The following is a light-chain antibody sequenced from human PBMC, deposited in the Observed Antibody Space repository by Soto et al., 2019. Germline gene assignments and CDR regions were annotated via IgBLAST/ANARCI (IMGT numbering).Light chain of an antibody. V-gene: IGKV3-11*01. Sequence: EIVLTQSPVTLSLSPGERATLSCRASQGVSSYLAWYQHKPGQAPKLLIYDASNRATGIPARFSGSGSGTDFTLTISSLEPEDFALYYCQQRVDWSPLTFGGGTKVEIK. CDR2: DAS. CDR1: QGVSSY. J-gene: IGKJ4*01. CDR3: QQRVDWSPLT.